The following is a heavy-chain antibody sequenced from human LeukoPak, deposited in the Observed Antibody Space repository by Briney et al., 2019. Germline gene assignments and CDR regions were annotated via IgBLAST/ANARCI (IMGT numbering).Heavy chain of an antibody. D-gene: IGHD3-10*01. J-gene: IGHJ6*03. V-gene: IGHV3-11*01. CDR1: RFTFSDYY. Sequence: GGSLRLSCAASRFTFSDYYMSWIRQAPGKGLEWVSYISSSGSTIYYADSVKGRFTISRDNAKNSLYLQMNSLRAEDTAVYYCARVPLSLGVIITGYYYYYMDVWGKGTTVTISS. CDR3: ARVPLSLGVIITGYYYYYMDV. CDR2: ISSSGSTI.